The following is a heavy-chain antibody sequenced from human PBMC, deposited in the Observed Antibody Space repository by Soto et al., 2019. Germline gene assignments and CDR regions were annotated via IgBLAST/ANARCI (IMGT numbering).Heavy chain of an antibody. J-gene: IGHJ6*02. Sequence: QAQMVQSGPEVKKPGASVKVSCTASGYRFNTYGISWVRQAPGQGLEWMGRISSYNVDTNYAEKFEDRLTMTTDTSTNTAYMELKSLRSDDTAVYFCARGHGEIIGAMVVWGQGTSVTVSS. CDR1: GYRFNTYG. CDR2: ISSYNVDT. CDR3: ARGHGEIIGAMVV. D-gene: IGHD3-3*01. V-gene: IGHV1-18*01.